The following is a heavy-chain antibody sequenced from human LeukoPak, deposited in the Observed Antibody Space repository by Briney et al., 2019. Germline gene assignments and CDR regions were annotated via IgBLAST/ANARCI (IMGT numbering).Heavy chain of an antibody. CDR1: GFTFSSYG. CDR2: IRYDGSNK. CDR3: AKDSYGVEYTTSPGGHDY. D-gene: IGHD6-6*01. V-gene: IGHV3-30*02. J-gene: IGHJ4*02. Sequence: GGSLRLSCAASGFTFSSYGMHWVRQAPGKGLEWVAFIRYDGSNKYYADSVKGRFTISRDNSKNTLYLQMNSLRAEDTAVYNCAKDSYGVEYTTSPGGHDYWGQGTLVTVSS.